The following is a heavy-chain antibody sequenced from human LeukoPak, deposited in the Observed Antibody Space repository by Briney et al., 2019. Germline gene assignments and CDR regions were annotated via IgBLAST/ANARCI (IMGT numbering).Heavy chain of an antibody. J-gene: IGHJ4*02. CDR2: ISRSSYDT. CDR3: ARDFAREFTIDY. Sequence: GGSLRLSCAASGFTFSTYSMQWVRQAPGKGLEWVSSISRSSYDTFYAESVKGRFTISRDNAKNSLFLQMNSLRAEDTAVYYCARDFAREFTIDYWGQGTLVTVSS. CDR1: GFTFSTYS. D-gene: IGHD3-10*01. V-gene: IGHV3-21*01.